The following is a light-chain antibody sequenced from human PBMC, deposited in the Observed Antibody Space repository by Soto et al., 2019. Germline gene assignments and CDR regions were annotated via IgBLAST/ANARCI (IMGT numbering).Light chain of an antibody. V-gene: IGKV3-15*01. Sequence: ETVMTQSPATLSVSPGERATLSCRASQSITSRLGWYQQRPGQAPRLLIYGASTRAAGIPVRFSGSGSGTEFTLAISSLQSEDFAVYYCQQYDNWPLTFGQGTRLEI. CDR2: GAS. CDR1: QSITSR. J-gene: IGKJ5*01. CDR3: QQYDNWPLT.